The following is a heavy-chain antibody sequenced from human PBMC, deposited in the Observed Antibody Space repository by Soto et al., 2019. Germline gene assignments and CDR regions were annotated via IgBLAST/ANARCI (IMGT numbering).Heavy chain of an antibody. V-gene: IGHV4-34*01. CDR1: GGSFSGYY. CDR3: ARLGLWLDRPFDY. D-gene: IGHD3-10*01. Sequence: SETLSLTCAVYGGSFSGYYWTWIRQPPGTGLEWIGEINHSGSTNYNPSLKSRVTISVDTSKNQFSLKLTSVTAADTAVYYCARLGLWLDRPFDYWGQGTLVTVSS. CDR2: INHSGST. J-gene: IGHJ4*02.